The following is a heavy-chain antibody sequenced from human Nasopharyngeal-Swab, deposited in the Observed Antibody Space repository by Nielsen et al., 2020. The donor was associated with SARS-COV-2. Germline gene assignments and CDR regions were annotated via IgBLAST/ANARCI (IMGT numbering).Heavy chain of an antibody. J-gene: IGHJ4*02. CDR2: IKQDGSEK. V-gene: IGHV3-7*04. CDR3: ARGHNWSFDY. CDR1: GFTFSSYW. D-gene: IGHD1-1*01. Sequence: GGSLRLSCAASGFTFSSYWMNWVRQAPGKGLEWVANIKQDGSEKPYVDSVRGRFTISRDNAKNSVYLQMNSLRAEDTAVYYCARGHNWSFDYWGQGILVTVSA.